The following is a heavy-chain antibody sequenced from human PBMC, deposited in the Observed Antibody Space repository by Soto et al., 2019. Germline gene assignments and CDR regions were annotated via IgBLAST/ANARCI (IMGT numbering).Heavy chain of an antibody. CDR2: ISYDGSNK. Sequence: GGSVRLSXAASGFRFSIYAMHWVRQAPGKGLEWVSVISYDGSNKYYTDSVKGRFTISRDNSKNTVYLQMNSLRAEDTAVYYCARDRGGACSGGSCYSFWGQGTLVTVSS. CDR1: GFRFSIYA. V-gene: IGHV3-30-3*01. D-gene: IGHD2-15*01. CDR3: ARDRGGACSGGSCYSF. J-gene: IGHJ4*02.